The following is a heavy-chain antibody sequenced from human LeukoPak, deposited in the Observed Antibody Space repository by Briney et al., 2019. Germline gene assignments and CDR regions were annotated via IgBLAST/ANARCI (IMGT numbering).Heavy chain of an antibody. Sequence: GGSLRLSCAASGFTVSSNYMSWVRQAPGKGLEWVSAISNSGDSTSTYYADSVKGRFTISGDNSKNTLYLQMNGLRAEDTAVYFCAKDAYTSSWGGDYFDYWGQGTLVTVSS. V-gene: IGHV3-23*01. J-gene: IGHJ4*02. CDR1: GFTVSSNY. CDR2: ISNSGDSTST. D-gene: IGHD6-13*01. CDR3: AKDAYTSSWGGDYFDY.